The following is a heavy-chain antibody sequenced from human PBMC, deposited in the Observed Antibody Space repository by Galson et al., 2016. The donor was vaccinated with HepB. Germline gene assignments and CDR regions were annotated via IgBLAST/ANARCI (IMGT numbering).Heavy chain of an antibody. V-gene: IGHV3-48*01. Sequence: SLRLSCAASGFTFSSYSMNWVRQAPGKGLEWVSYITSSSSKIYYADSVKGRFTISRDNAKNSLYLQMNSLRAEDTAVYYCAKVNLNYDFWSGYFLVGMDVWGQGTTVTVS. CDR2: ITSSSSKI. D-gene: IGHD3-3*01. J-gene: IGHJ6*02. CDR3: AKVNLNYDFWSGYFLVGMDV. CDR1: GFTFSSYS.